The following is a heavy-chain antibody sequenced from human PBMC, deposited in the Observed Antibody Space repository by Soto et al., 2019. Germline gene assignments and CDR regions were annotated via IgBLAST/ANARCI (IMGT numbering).Heavy chain of an antibody. V-gene: IGHV3-53*01. CDR2: IYYGGTT. Sequence: PGGYLRLSCAASGFTVSDDHMSWVRQAPGKGPEWVSVIYYGGTTYYADSVQGRFTISRDKSKNTLYLQMNDLRADDTAVYYCAREAAGFDIWGQGTMVTVSS. CDR3: AREAAGFDI. J-gene: IGHJ3*02. CDR1: GFTVSDDH.